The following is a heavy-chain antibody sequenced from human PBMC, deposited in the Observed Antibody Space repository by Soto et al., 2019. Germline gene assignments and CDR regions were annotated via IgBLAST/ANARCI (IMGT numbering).Heavy chain of an antibody. J-gene: IGHJ4*02. CDR1: GGSISSGGYS. V-gene: IGHV4-30-2*01. Sequence: SETLSLTCAVSGGSISSGGYSWSWIRQPPGKGLEWIGYIYHSGSTYYNPSLKSRVTISVDRSKNQFSLKLSSVTAADTAVYYCARGRDSGYDSNYFDYWGQGTLVPVSS. CDR3: ARGRDSGYDSNYFDY. CDR2: IYHSGST. D-gene: IGHD5-12*01.